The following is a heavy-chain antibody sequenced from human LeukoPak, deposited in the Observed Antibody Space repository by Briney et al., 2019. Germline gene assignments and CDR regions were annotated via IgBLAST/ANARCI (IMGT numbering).Heavy chain of an antibody. D-gene: IGHD3-22*01. CDR3: ARVYDSSGYYLSYAFDI. Sequence: GGSLRLSCAASGFTFSSNYMSWVRQAPGKGLEWVSVIYSGGSTYYADSVKGRFTISRHNSKNTLYLQMNSLRAEEKAVYYCARVYDSSGYYLSYAFDIWGQGTMVTVSS. CDR2: IYSGGST. CDR1: GFTFSSNY. V-gene: IGHV3-53*04. J-gene: IGHJ3*02.